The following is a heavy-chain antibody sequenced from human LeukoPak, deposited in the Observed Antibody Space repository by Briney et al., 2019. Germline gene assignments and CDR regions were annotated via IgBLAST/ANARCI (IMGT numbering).Heavy chain of an antibody. Sequence: ASVKVSCKASGYTFTSYYMHWVRQAPGQGLEWMGIINPSGGSTSCAQKFQGRVTMTRDTSTSTVYMELSSLRSEDTAVYYCARGDSSGWYDDYYYYYGMDVWGQGTTVTVSS. D-gene: IGHD6-19*01. CDR2: INPSGGST. V-gene: IGHV1-46*01. CDR1: GYTFTSYY. J-gene: IGHJ6*02. CDR3: ARGDSSGWYDDYYYYYGMDV.